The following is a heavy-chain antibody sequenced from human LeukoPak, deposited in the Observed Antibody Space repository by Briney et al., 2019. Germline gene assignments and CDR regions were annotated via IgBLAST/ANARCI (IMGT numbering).Heavy chain of an antibody. Sequence: GGSLRLSCAASGFTFSTSRMNWVRQAPGKGLEWVSYISGSGATIYYADSVQGRFAISRDDARNSLHLQMNSLRAEDTAVYYCVRSSYDSSGYWFYFDDWGQGTLVTVSS. CDR2: ISGSGATI. CDR3: VRSSYDSSGYWFYFDD. D-gene: IGHD3-22*01. J-gene: IGHJ4*02. V-gene: IGHV3-48*04. CDR1: GFTFSTSR.